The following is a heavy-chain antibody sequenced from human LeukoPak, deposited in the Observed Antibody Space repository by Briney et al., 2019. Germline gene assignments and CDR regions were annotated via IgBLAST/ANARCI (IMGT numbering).Heavy chain of an antibody. D-gene: IGHD7-27*01. CDR2: IYSGGST. CDR1: GFIVSSNY. CDR3: AKEFSATPRAAAQTGDAFDV. Sequence: GGSLRLSCAASGFIVSSNYMSWVRQAPGKGLEWVSVIYSGGSTYYADSVKGRFTISRDNSKNTLDLQMNSLRPEDTAVYYCAKEFSATPRAAAQTGDAFDVWGRGTMVTVSS. J-gene: IGHJ3*01. V-gene: IGHV3-53*05.